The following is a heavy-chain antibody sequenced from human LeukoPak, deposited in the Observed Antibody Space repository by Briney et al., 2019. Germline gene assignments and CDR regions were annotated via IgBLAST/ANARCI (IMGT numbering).Heavy chain of an antibody. V-gene: IGHV4-34*01. Sequence: SETLSLTCAVYGGSFSGYYWSWIRQPPGKGLEWIGEINHSGSTNYNPSLKSRVTISVDTFKNQFSLKLSSVTAADTAVYYCARGRIMITFGGVIADLYYFDYWGQGTLVTVSS. D-gene: IGHD3-16*02. CDR2: INHSGST. CDR1: GGSFSGYY. J-gene: IGHJ4*02. CDR3: ARGRIMITFGGVIADLYYFDY.